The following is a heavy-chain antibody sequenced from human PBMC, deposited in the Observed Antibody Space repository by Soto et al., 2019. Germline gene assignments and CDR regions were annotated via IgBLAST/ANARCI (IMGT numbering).Heavy chain of an antibody. J-gene: IGHJ5*02. D-gene: IGHD2-15*01. CDR2: IYYSGST. V-gene: IGHV4-59*08. CDR1: GGSISSYY. Sequence: PSETLSLTCTVSGGSISSYYWSWIRQPPGKGLEWIGYIYYSGSTNYNPSLKSRVTISVDTSKNQFSLKLSSVTAADTTEYYCGRLRDCSGGSCYSGPLNWFDPWGQGTLVTVSS. CDR3: GRLRDCSGGSCYSGPLNWFDP.